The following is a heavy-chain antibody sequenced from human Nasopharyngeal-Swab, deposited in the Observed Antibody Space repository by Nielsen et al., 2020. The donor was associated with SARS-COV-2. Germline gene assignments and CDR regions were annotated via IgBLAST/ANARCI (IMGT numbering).Heavy chain of an antibody. CDR2: ISYDGSNK. Sequence: GESLKISCAASGFTLSSYGMHWVRQAPGKGLEWVAVISYDGSNKYYADSVKGRFTISRDNSKNTLYLQLNSLRAEDTAVYYCARDSRDFWSGYQNAFDIWGQGTMVTVSS. CDR3: ARDSRDFWSGYQNAFDI. J-gene: IGHJ3*02. CDR1: GFTLSSYG. D-gene: IGHD3-3*01. V-gene: IGHV3-30*03.